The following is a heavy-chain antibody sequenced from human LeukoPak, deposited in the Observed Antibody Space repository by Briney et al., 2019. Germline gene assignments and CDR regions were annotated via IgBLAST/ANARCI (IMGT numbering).Heavy chain of an antibody. V-gene: IGHV4-30-2*01. CDR1: GGSISSGGYS. CDR3: ARDPYDSSGYL. Sequence: SETLSLTCAVSGGSISSGGYSWSWVRQPPGKGLEWIGYIYHSGSTYYNPSLKSRVTISVDRSKNQFSLKLSSVTAADTAVYYCARDPYDSSGYLWGQGTLVTVSS. D-gene: IGHD3-22*01. J-gene: IGHJ4*02. CDR2: IYHSGST.